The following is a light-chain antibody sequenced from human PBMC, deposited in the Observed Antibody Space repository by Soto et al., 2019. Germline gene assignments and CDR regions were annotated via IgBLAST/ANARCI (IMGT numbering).Light chain of an antibody. CDR3: QQYGSSGYT. V-gene: IGKV3-20*01. CDR1: KSVSSSY. Sequence: EIVLTQSPGTLSLSPGERATLSCRASKSVSSSYLAWYQQKPGQAPRLLIYGASSRATRILDRFSGSGSGTDFTLTISRLESEDFAVYYCQQYGSSGYTFGQGTKLESK. CDR2: GAS. J-gene: IGKJ2*01.